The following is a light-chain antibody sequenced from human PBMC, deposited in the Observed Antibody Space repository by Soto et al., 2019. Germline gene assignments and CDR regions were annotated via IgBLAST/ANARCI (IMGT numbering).Light chain of an antibody. J-gene: IGLJ2*01. Sequence: QSVLTQPASVSGSPGQSITISCTGTSSGVGSYNLVSWYQQYPGKAPKLMIYEVSKRPSGVSNRFSGSKSGNTASLTISGLQTDDEADYYCCSYAGSSTWLFGGGTKLTVL. CDR3: CSYAGSSTWL. CDR1: SSGVGSYNL. V-gene: IGLV2-23*02. CDR2: EVS.